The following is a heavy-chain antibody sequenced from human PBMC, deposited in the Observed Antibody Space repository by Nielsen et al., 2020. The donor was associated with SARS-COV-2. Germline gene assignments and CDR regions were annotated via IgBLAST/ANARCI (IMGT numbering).Heavy chain of an antibody. V-gene: IGHV3-64*01. CDR3: AREGPNWTYYFDY. CDR2: ISSNGGST. J-gene: IGHJ4*02. D-gene: IGHD1-20*01. Sequence: ESLKISCAASGFTFSSYAMHWVRQAPGKGLEYVSAISSNGGSTYYANSVKGRFTISRDNSKNTLYLQMGSLRAEDMAVYYCAREGPNWTYYFDYWGQGTLVTVSS. CDR1: GFTFSSYA.